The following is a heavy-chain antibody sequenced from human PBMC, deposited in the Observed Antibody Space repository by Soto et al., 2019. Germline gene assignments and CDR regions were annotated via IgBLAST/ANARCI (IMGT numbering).Heavy chain of an antibody. D-gene: IGHD1-1*01. CDR3: AARTGTNPDYYYMDV. V-gene: IGHV1-58*02. CDR1: GFTFSRSA. Sequence: QMQLVQSGPEVKKPGTSVKVSCRASGFTFSRSAMQWVRQARGQRLEWIGWIVVGSGNTNYAQKFQERVTISRDMSTSTGYMELSSLRSEDTAVYYCAARTGTNPDYYYMDVWGKGTTVTVSS. J-gene: IGHJ6*03. CDR2: IVVGSGNT.